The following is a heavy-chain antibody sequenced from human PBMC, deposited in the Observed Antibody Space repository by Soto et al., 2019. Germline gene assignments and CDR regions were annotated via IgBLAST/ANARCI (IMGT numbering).Heavy chain of an antibody. V-gene: IGHV3-48*03. Sequence: GGSLSLSCAASGFTFSSYEMNWVRQAPGKGLEWVSYISSSGSTIYYADSVKGRFTISRDNAKNSLYLQMNSLRAEDTAVYYCARDRNLGVGATYHWGQGTLVTVSS. J-gene: IGHJ4*02. CDR2: ISSSGSTI. CDR3: ARDRNLGVGATYH. D-gene: IGHD1-26*01. CDR1: GFTFSSYE.